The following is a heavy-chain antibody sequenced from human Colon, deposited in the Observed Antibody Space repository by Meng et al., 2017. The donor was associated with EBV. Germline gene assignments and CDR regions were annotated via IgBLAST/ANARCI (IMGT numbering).Heavy chain of an antibody. CDR3: ARNLLVMSTVTLAS. CDR1: GGSVSCIHW. J-gene: IGHJ5*02. V-gene: IGHV4-4*02. Sequence: VPAVGPGRGMASWTWASPCCCPGGSVSCIHWWIWVRQSPGKVFQWMGEIFHTGSAIHNPSLQRRVSLSLDRSKNEVSLHLTSVTAADTAVYYCARNLLVMSTVTLASWGQGVLVTVSS. D-gene: IGHD4-17*01. CDR2: IFHTGSA.